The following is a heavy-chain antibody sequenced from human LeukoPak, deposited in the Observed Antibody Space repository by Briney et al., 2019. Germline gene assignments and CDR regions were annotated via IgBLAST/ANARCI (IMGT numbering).Heavy chain of an antibody. CDR1: GFTFSSYA. V-gene: IGHV3-30-3*01. CDR3: AREPDYGDYGRLTGY. CDR2: ISYDGSNK. J-gene: IGHJ4*02. Sequence: GGSLRLSCAASGFTFSSYAMHWVRQAPGKGLEWVAVISYDGSNKYYADSVKGRFTISRDNSKNTLYLQMNSLRAEDTAVYYCAREPDYGDYGRLTGYWGQGTLVTVSS. D-gene: IGHD4-17*01.